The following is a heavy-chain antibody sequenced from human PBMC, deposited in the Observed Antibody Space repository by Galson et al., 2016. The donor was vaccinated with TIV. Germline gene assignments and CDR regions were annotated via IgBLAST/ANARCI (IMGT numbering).Heavy chain of an antibody. CDR1: GASISDNY. CDR3: AKDWWVTYTDRPYFEY. Sequence: ETLSLTCTVSGASISDNYWSWIRQPAGKGLEWIGRMYTSVKTDYNPSLESRVTLSADTSKNQFSLRLWSVTAADTAVYFCAKDWWVTYTDRPYFEYWGQGILVTVSS. V-gene: IGHV4-4*07. J-gene: IGHJ4*02. D-gene: IGHD2-15*01. CDR2: MYTSVKT.